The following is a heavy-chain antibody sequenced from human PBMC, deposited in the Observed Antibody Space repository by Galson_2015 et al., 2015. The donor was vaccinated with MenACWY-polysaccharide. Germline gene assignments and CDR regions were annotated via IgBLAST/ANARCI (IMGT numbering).Heavy chain of an antibody. D-gene: IGHD3-10*01. CDR2: LSPTTGNT. J-gene: IGHJ4*02. V-gene: IGHV3-23*01. CDR3: AKGAAHYGSGNYYDY. Sequence: SLRLSCAGSGATFSSYGMGWVRQAPGKGLEWVSGLSPTTGNTYYADSVRGRFTISRDNSKNTLYLQMNSLRAEDTAVYYCAKGAAHYGSGNYYDYWGQGTQVTVSS. CDR1: GATFSSYG.